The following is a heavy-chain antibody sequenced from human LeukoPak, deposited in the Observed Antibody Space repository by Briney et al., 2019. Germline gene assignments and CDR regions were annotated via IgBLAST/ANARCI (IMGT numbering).Heavy chain of an antibody. V-gene: IGHV1-2*02. CDR2: FNPNSGGT. Sequence: ASVKVSCKASGYTFTGYYMHWVRQAPGQGLEWMGWFNPNSGGTNYAQKFQGRVTMTRDTSISTAYMELSRLRSDDTAVYYCARVNSGYDLGFDPWGQGTLVTVSS. D-gene: IGHD5-12*01. J-gene: IGHJ5*02. CDR1: GYTFTGYY. CDR3: ARVNSGYDLGFDP.